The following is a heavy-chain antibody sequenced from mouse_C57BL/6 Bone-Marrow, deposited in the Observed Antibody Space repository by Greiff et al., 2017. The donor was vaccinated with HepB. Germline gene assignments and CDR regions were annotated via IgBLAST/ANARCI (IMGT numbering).Heavy chain of an antibody. D-gene: IGHD1-1*01. CDR2: IDPANGNT. J-gene: IGHJ2*01. CDR3: ADYYGRAGGFDY. Sequence: VHLKQSVAELVRPGASVKLSCTASGFNIKNTYMHWVKQRPEQGLEWIGRIDPANGNTKYAPKFQGKATITADTSSNTAYLQLSSLTSEDTAIYYCADYYGRAGGFDYWGQGTTLTVSS. V-gene: IGHV14-3*01. CDR1: GFNIKNTY.